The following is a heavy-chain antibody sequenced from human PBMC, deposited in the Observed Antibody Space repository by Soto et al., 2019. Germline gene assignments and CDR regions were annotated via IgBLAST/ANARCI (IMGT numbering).Heavy chain of an antibody. CDR3: TRHLWSGYGYEYYGMDV. CDR1: GFTLGDYA. J-gene: IGHJ6*02. V-gene: IGHV3-49*04. D-gene: IGHD3-3*02. CDR2: IRSKAYGGTT. Sequence: PGGSLILSCTASGFTLGDYAMSWVRQAPGKGVEWVGFIRSKAYGGTTEYAASVTGRFTISRDDSKSIAYLQMNSLKTEDTAVYYCTRHLWSGYGYEYYGMDVWGQGTTVTVSS.